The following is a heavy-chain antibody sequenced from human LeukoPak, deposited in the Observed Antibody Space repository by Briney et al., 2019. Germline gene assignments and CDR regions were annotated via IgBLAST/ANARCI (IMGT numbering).Heavy chain of an antibody. Sequence: GVSLRLSCAASGFXFXSYWMXWXRXAPGXGLVWVXRINSDGSGTSYADSXKGRFTISRDNAKNTLYLHMNSLRAEDTAVYYCARGGSPPEALGDTFDIWGQGTMVTVSS. CDR2: INSDGSGT. CDR1: GFXFXSYW. J-gene: IGHJ3*02. D-gene: IGHD1-26*01. V-gene: IGHV3-74*01. CDR3: ARGGSPPEALGDTFDI.